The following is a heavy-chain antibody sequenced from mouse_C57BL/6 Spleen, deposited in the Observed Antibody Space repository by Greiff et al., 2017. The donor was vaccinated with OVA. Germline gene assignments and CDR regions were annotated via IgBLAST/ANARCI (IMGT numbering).Heavy chain of an antibody. V-gene: IGHV1-64*01. CDR2: IHPNSGST. CDR3: ARYATVVAEDY. J-gene: IGHJ2*01. CDR1: GYTFTSYW. Sequence: VQLQQPGAELVKPGASVKLSCKASGYTFTSYWMHWVKQRPGQGLEWIGMIHPNSGSTNYNEKFKSKATLTVDKSSSTAYMQLSSLTSEDSAVYYCARYATVVAEDYWGQGTTLTVSS. D-gene: IGHD1-1*01.